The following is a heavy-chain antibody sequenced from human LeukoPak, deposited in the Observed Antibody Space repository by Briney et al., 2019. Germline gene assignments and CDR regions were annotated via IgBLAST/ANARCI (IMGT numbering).Heavy chain of an antibody. CDR1: GYTSTDYY. CDR3: ATAVSGSYRDAFDI. J-gene: IGHJ3*02. Sequence: ASVKVSCKLSGYTSTDYYMHWVQHAPGKGLEWMGLVDPEDGETIYAEKFQGRVTITADTSTDTAYMELSSLRSEDTAVYYSATAVSGSYRDAFDIWGQGTMVTVSS. CDR2: VDPEDGET. D-gene: IGHD1-26*01. V-gene: IGHV1-69-2*01.